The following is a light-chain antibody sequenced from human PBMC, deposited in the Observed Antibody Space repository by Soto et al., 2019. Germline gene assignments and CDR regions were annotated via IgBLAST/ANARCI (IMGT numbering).Light chain of an antibody. Sequence: ETQVTQSPSFLSASVGDRVTITCRASQGFSNYLAWFQQRPGKAPQLLIYSASTLQSGVPSRFSGSGSGTEFTLTINCLQPEDFATYYCLQLNRYPRTFGGGTKVDIK. CDR3: LQLNRYPRT. J-gene: IGKJ4*01. CDR2: SAS. CDR1: QGFSNY. V-gene: IGKV1-9*01.